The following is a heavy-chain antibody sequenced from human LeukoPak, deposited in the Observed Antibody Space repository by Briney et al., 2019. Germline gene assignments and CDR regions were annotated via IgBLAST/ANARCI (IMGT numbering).Heavy chain of an antibody. CDR1: GFIFNNYA. J-gene: IGHJ4*02. CDR2: IIIGGGST. V-gene: IGHV3-23*01. D-gene: IGHD3-3*01. CDR3: GVADILQWSSDEGN. Sequence: PGGSLTLAWAAAGFIFNNYAMSWVRHAPGKGREWVCAIIIGGGSTYYADSVKGRFTISSDNSKNTLYLQMNSLRAEDTAVYYCGVADILQWSSDEGNWGQGTLVTVSS.